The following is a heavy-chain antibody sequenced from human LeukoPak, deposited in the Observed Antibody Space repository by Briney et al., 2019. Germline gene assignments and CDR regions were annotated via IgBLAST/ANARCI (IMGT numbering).Heavy chain of an antibody. V-gene: IGHV1-69*05. D-gene: IGHD2-15*01. Sequence: VASVKVSCKASGGTFSSYAISWVRQAPGQGLEWMGRIIPIFGTANYAQTFQGRVTITTDESTSTAYMELSSLRSEDTAVYYCARTKNSYTDINTAWFDPWGQGTLVTVSS. J-gene: IGHJ5*02. CDR3: ARTKNSYTDINTAWFDP. CDR2: IIPIFGTA. CDR1: GGTFSSYA.